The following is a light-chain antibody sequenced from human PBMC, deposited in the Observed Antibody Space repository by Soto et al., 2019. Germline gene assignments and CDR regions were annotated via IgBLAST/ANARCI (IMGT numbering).Light chain of an antibody. V-gene: IGKV1-5*03. CDR1: QSISSW. Sequence: DIQMTQSPSTLSASVGDRVTITCRASQSISSWLAWYQQKPGKAPKLLIYKASSLESGVPSRFSGSGSGTDFTLTVSNLQAEDVAVYYCQQYYSTPSTFGGGTKVDIK. J-gene: IGKJ4*01. CDR2: KAS. CDR3: QQYYSTPST.